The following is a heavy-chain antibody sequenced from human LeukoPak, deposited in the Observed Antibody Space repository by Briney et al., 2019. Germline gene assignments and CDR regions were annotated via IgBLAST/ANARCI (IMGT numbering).Heavy chain of an antibody. Sequence: GGSLRLSCAASGFPFSSYWMHWVRHVPGKGLVWVSRINGDGSSTSYADSVKGRFTISRDNAKNTLYLQMNGLRAEDTAVYYCARDGDSSGYYVNFDYWGQGTLVTVSS. CDR2: INGDGSST. D-gene: IGHD3-22*01. J-gene: IGHJ4*02. CDR3: ARDGDSSGYYVNFDY. V-gene: IGHV3-74*01. CDR1: GFPFSSYW.